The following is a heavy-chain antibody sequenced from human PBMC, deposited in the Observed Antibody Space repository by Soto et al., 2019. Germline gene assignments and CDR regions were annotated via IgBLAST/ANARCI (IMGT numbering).Heavy chain of an antibody. D-gene: IGHD3-3*01. CDR1: GFSFGAFS. CDR3: ARDNRSFWNGYYSRYDYYGMDV. V-gene: IGHV3-48*04. CDR2: ISSSGYPI. Sequence: EVQLVESGGGLVQPGGSLRLSCASSGFSFGAFSMNWVRQAPGKGLEWVSYISSSGYPIYYADSVKGRFTISRDNAKNSVYLQMNSLRAEDTAVYYCARDNRSFWNGYYSRYDYYGMDVWGQGTTVTVYS. J-gene: IGHJ6*02.